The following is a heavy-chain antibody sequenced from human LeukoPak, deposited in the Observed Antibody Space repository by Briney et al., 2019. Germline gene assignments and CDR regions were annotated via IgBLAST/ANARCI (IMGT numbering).Heavy chain of an antibody. V-gene: IGHV3-23*01. D-gene: IGHD3-22*01. CDR1: GFTFSSYA. J-gene: IGHJ6*02. CDR3: AKDYYDSSGYPVYYYYYYGMDV. Sequence: PGGSLRLSCAASGFTFSSYAMSWVRQAPGKGLEWVSAISGSGGSTYYADSVKGRFTISRDNSKNTLYLQMNSLRAEDTAVYYCAKDYYDSSGYPVYYYYYYGMDVWGQGTTVTVSS. CDR2: ISGSGGST.